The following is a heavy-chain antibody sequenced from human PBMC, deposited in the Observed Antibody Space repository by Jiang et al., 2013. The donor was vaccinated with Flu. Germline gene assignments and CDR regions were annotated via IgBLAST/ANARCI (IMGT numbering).Heavy chain of an antibody. D-gene: IGHD3-22*01. V-gene: IGHV3-23*04. CDR3: ARDETYSYDTSGYYPVGDY. CDR2: ISGSGGGT. CDR1: GFTFSTYA. Sequence: VQLVESGGGLVQPGGSLRLSCAASGFTFSTYAMNWVRQAPGKGLEWLSAISGSGGGTYYADSVKGRFTISRDNSKNTLYLQITSLRAEDTAVYYCARDETYSYDTSGYYPVGDYWGQGTLVTVSS. J-gene: IGHJ4*02.